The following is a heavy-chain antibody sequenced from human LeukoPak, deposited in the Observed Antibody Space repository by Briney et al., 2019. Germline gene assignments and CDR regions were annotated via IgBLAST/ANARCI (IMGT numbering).Heavy chain of an antibody. CDR1: GFTFSNYR. CDR3: ARVFSDYVRYFD. J-gene: IGHJ4*02. CDR2: ISSSSSYI. D-gene: IGHD3-9*01. Sequence: PGGSLRLSCAASGFTFSNYRMNWVRQAPGKGLGWVSSISSSSSYIYYADSVKGRFTISRDNAKNSLYLQMNSLRAEDTAVYYCARVFSDYVRYFDWGQGTLVTVSS. V-gene: IGHV3-21*01.